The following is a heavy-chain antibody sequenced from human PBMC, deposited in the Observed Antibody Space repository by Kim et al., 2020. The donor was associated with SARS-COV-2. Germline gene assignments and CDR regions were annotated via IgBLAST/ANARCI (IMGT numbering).Heavy chain of an antibody. J-gene: IGHJ6*02. CDR3: AKALQVVTLYGMDV. V-gene: IGHV3-43*01. D-gene: IGHD3-22*01. Sequence: ADSVKGRFTISRDNSNNSLYPQMNSLRTEDTALYYCAKALQVVTLYGMDVWGQGTTVTVSS.